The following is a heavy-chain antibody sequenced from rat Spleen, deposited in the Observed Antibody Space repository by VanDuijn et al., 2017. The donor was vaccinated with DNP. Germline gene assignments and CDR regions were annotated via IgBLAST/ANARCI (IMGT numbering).Heavy chain of an antibody. V-gene: IGHV2-72*01. CDR2: IWAAGGT. J-gene: IGHJ2*01. Sequence: QVQLKESGPGVVQPSQTRSLTCTVSGFSLSSYHVSWVRQPTGKSLVWMGSIWAAGGTNYNSAVQSRLSISRDTSKSQVFLEMHSLQPEDTGTYYCTRHEYYFDYWGQGVMVTVSS. CDR3: TRHEYYFDY. CDR1: GFSLSSYH.